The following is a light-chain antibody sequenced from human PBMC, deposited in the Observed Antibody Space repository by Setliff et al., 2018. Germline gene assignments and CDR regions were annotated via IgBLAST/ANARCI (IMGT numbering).Light chain of an antibody. Sequence: QSALTQPPSASGSPGQSVTISCTGTSSDVGGYNYVSWYQQHPGKAPKLMIYEVSKWPSGVPDRFSGSKSGNTASLTVSGLQAEDEADYYCSSYAGSNTPYVFGTGTKVTVL. J-gene: IGLJ1*01. CDR3: SSYAGSNTPYV. V-gene: IGLV2-8*01. CDR1: SSDVGGYNY. CDR2: EVS.